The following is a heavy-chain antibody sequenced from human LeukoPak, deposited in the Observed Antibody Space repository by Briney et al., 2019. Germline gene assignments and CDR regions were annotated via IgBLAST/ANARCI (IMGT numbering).Heavy chain of an antibody. CDR3: ARVVVPAVNYYYYYMDV. CDR1: GGSISSYY. Sequence: SETLSLTCTVSGGSISSYYWSWIRQPPGKGLEWIGYIYYSGSTNYNPSLKSRVTTSVDTSKNQFSLKLSSVTAADTAVYYCARVVVPAVNYYYYYMDVWGKGTTVTVSS. D-gene: IGHD2-2*01. J-gene: IGHJ6*03. CDR2: IYYSGST. V-gene: IGHV4-59*01.